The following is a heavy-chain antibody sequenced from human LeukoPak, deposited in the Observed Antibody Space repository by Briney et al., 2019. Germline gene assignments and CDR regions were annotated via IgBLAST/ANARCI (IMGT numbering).Heavy chain of an antibody. V-gene: IGHV1-18*01. CDR3: ARVSGFEYSSSPGAY. D-gene: IGHD6-6*01. J-gene: IGHJ4*02. Sequence: GASVKVSCKASGYTFTSYGISWVRQAPGQGLEWMGWISAYNGNTYYAQKFQGRVTMTTDTSTSTAYMELRSLRSDDTAVYHCARVSGFEYSSSPGAYWGQGTLVTVSS. CDR2: ISAYNGNT. CDR1: GYTFTSYG.